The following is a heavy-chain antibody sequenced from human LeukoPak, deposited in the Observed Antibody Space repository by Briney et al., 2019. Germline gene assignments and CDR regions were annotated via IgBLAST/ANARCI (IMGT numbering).Heavy chain of an antibody. CDR1: GGSISTFY. Sequence: SETLSLTCTVSGGSISTFYWSWIRQPPGKGLEWIGYIYYGGSTNYNPSLKSRVTISVDTSKNQFSLKLSSVTAADTAVYYCARQGPVPDGWYSRPFDYWGRGTLVTVSS. V-gene: IGHV4-59*08. CDR2: IYYGGST. CDR3: ARQGPVPDGWYSRPFDY. D-gene: IGHD6-19*01. J-gene: IGHJ4*02.